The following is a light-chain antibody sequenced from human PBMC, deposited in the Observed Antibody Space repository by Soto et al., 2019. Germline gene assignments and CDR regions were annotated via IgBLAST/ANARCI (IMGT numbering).Light chain of an antibody. V-gene: IGKV3-15*01. CDR3: QQYNNWPPLT. J-gene: IGKJ4*01. CDR2: GAS. Sequence: EIVMTQSPATLSVSPGERAILSCRASKSVSNNLAWYQHKPGQATRLLIYGASTRATGIPARFSGSGSGTEFTLSISSRQSEDFAIYYCQQYNNWPPLTFGGGTKVEIQ. CDR1: KSVSNN.